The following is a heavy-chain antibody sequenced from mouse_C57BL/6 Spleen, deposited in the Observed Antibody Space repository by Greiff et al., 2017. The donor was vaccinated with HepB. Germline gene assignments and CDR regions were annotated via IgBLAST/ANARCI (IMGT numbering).Heavy chain of an antibody. CDR3: TERYYGSSYEDY. Sequence: EVKLVESGGGLVQPGGSMKLSCVASGFTFSNYWMNWVRQSPEKGLEWVAQIRLKSDNYATHYAESVKGRFTISRDDSKSSVYLQMNNLRAEDTGIYYCTERYYGSSYEDYWGQGTTLTVSS. CDR2: IRLKSDNYAT. CDR1: GFTFSNYW. D-gene: IGHD1-1*01. J-gene: IGHJ2*01. V-gene: IGHV6-3*01.